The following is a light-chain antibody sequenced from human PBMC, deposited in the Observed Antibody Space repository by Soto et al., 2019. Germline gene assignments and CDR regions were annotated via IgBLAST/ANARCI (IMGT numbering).Light chain of an antibody. Sequence: QLVLTQSPSASASLGASVKLTCTLSSGHSSYAIAWHQQQPEKGPRYLMKLNSDGSHSKGAGIPDRFSGSSSGAERYLTISSLQSEDEADYYCQTWGTGMGVFGGGTKVTVL. CDR2: LNSDGSH. CDR1: SGHSSYA. J-gene: IGLJ3*02. CDR3: QTWGTGMGV. V-gene: IGLV4-69*01.